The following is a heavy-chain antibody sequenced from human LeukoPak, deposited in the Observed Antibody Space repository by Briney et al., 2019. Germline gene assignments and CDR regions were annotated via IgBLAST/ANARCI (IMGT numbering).Heavy chain of an antibody. CDR2: ISYDGSNK. CDR1: GFTFSSYG. Sequence: PGGSLRLSCAASGFTFSSYGMHWVRQAPGKGLEWVAVISYDGSNKYYADSVKGRFTISRDNSKNTLYLQMNSLRAEDTAVYHCARAVVDIYGVFDYWGQGTLVTVSS. D-gene: IGHD5-18*01. V-gene: IGHV3-30*03. CDR3: ARAVVDIYGVFDY. J-gene: IGHJ4*02.